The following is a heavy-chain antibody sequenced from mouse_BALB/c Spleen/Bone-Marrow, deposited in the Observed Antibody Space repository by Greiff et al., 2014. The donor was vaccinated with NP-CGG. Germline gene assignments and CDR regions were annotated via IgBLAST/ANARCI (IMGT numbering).Heavy chain of an antibody. Sequence: EVQLQQSGAELVKPGASVKLSCTASGFNFKDTYIHWVKQSPEQGLEWIGRIDPVNGDTTYNPKFQGKATITADTSSNTAYMQLSSQTSKDTAVYYSDRYYYYAMDYWGQGTSVTVSS. CDR3: DRYYYYAMDY. V-gene: IGHV14-3*02. J-gene: IGHJ4*01. CDR1: GFNFKDTY. CDR2: IDPVNGDT.